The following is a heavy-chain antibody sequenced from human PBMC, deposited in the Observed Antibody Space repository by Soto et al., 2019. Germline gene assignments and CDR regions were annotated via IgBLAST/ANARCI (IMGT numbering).Heavy chain of an antibody. V-gene: IGHV3-49*03. CDR2: IRSKAYGGTT. Sequence: GGSLRLSCTASGFTFGDYAMSWFRQAPGKGLEWVGFIRSKAYGGTTEYAASVKGRFTISRDDSKSIAYLQMNSLKTEDTAVYYCKGIVVVPAASPDAFDIWGQGTMVTVSS. CDR3: KGIVVVPAASPDAFDI. CDR1: GFTFGDYA. J-gene: IGHJ3*02. D-gene: IGHD2-2*01.